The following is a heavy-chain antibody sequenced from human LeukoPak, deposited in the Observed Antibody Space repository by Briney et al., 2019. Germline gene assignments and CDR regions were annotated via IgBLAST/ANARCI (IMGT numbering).Heavy chain of an antibody. CDR2: ISYDGSNK. CDR1: GFTFSSYG. V-gene: IGHV3-30*18. Sequence: GRSLRLSCAASGFTFSSYGMHWVRQAPGKGLEWVAVISYDGSNKYYADSVKGRFTISRDNSKNTLYLQMNSLRAEDTAVYYCAKKRGIRGYVWGSSDYWGQGTLVTVSS. CDR3: AKKRGIRGYVWGSSDY. D-gene: IGHD3-16*01. J-gene: IGHJ4*02.